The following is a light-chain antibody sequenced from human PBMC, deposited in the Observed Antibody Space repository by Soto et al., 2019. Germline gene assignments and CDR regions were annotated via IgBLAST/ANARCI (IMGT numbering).Light chain of an antibody. CDR1: QDIRNW. Sequence: DVPMTQFPPTLSASVGDRVTITCRASQDIRNWLAWYHQKPGKAPKLLVYKTSRLESGVPSRCSGSGYGTDFTLTISGLQPDDFATYFCQQYNAFPLTFGQGTKLENK. J-gene: IGKJ2*01. V-gene: IGKV1-5*03. CDR3: QQYNAFPLT. CDR2: KTS.